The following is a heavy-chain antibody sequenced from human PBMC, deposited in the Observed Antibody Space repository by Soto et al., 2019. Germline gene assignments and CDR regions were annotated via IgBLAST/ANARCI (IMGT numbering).Heavy chain of an antibody. CDR2: SRNKANSYST. D-gene: IGHD1-26*01. V-gene: IGHV3-72*01. CDR1: GFTFSDHY. Sequence: EVQLVESGGGLVQPGGSLRLSCAASGFTFSDHYMDWFRQAPGKGLEGVGRSRNKANSYSTEYAASVKGRFTISRDESKNSLYLPMNRLKTEDTAVYYCSMFSGSYARGLDSWGQGTLVTVSS. CDR3: SMFSGSYARGLDS. J-gene: IGHJ4*02.